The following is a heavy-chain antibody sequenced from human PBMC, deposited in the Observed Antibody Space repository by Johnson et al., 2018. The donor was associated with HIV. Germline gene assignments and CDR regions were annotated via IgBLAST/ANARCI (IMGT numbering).Heavy chain of an antibody. Sequence: VQLLESGGGVVQPGRSLRLSCAASGFTVSSNYMSWVRQAPGKGLEWVSVIYSGGSTYYADSVKGRFTISRDNSKNTLYLQMNSLRAEDTAVYYCAKAPSPRGAFDIWGQGTMVTVSS. V-gene: IGHV3-66*02. J-gene: IGHJ3*02. CDR3: AKAPSPRGAFDI. CDR2: IYSGGST. CDR1: GFTVSSNY.